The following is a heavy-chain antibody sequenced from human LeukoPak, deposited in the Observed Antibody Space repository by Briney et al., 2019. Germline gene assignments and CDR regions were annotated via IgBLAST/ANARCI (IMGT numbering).Heavy chain of an antibody. CDR2: ISSSGSTI. CDR1: GFTFGDYY. Sequence: SGGSLRLSCAASGFTFGDYYMSWIRQAPGKGLEWVSYISSSGSTIYYADSVKGRFTISRDNAKNSLYLQMNSLRAEDTAVYYCAREPGYSSGWYYYMDVWGKGTTVTVSS. CDR3: AREPGYSSGWYYYMDV. D-gene: IGHD6-19*01. V-gene: IGHV3-11*04. J-gene: IGHJ6*03.